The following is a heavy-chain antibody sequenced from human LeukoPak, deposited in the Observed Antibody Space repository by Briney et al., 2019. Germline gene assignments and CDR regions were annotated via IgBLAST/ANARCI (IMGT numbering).Heavy chain of an antibody. J-gene: IGHJ4*02. D-gene: IGHD3-10*01. CDR1: GFTVSSNY. CDR2: IYSSNST. Sequence: GGSLRLSCAASGFTVSSNYMSWVRQAPGKGLEWVSVIYSSNSTYYADSVRGRFTISRDNSKNTLYLQMNSLRVEDTAVYFCARGYLEDYWGQGTLVTVSS. CDR3: ARGYLEDY. V-gene: IGHV3-66*01.